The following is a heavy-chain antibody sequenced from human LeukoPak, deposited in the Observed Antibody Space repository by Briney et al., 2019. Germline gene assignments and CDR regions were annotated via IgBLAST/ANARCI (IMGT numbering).Heavy chain of an antibody. D-gene: IGHD6-13*01. CDR2: ISGGGSST. J-gene: IGHJ4*02. V-gene: IGHV3-23*01. CDR3: AKSLSVYSSSCPDS. CDR1: EFTFSSYA. Sequence: GGSLRLSCAASEFTFSSYAMSWVRQAPGKGLEWVSAISGGGSSTYYADSVKGRFTIFRDNSKNTLYLQMNSLRAEDTAVYYCAKSLSVYSSSCPDSWGQGTLVTVSS.